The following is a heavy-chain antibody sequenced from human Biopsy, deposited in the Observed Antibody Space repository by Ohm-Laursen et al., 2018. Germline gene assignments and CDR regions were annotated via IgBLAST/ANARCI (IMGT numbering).Heavy chain of an antibody. CDR2: INPTSGKA. Sequence: EASVKVSCKVSGYTFAGYYLHWVRQAPGHGLEWMGWINPTSGKANYAQSFQGRLTVTRDTSISTAYMELTSLTFDDTAIYYCARVPAYPSIDGYYGLDLWGQGTTVIVSS. CDR3: ARVPAYPSIDGYYGLDL. J-gene: IGHJ6*02. D-gene: IGHD3-9*01. V-gene: IGHV1-2*02. CDR1: GYTFAGYY.